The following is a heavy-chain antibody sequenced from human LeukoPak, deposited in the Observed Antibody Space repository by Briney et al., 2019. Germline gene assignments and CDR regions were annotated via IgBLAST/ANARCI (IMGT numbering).Heavy chain of an antibody. Sequence: PGGSLRLSCAASGFTFDDYGMSWVRQAPGKGLEWVSGINWNGGSTGYADSVKGRFTISRDNAKNSLYLQMNSLRAEDTAVYYCARDRYGSGSYYNIPDYWGQGTLVTVSS. J-gene: IGHJ4*02. V-gene: IGHV3-20*04. CDR2: INWNGGST. CDR3: ARDRYGSGSYYNIPDY. D-gene: IGHD3-10*01. CDR1: GFTFDDYG.